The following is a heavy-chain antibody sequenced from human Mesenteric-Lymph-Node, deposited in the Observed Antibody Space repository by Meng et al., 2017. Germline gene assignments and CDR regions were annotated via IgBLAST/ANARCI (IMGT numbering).Heavy chain of an antibody. J-gene: IGHJ4*02. Sequence: GSLRLSCTVSGGSIRSHYWSWIRQPPGKGLEWIGEINHSGSTNYNPSLKSRVTISVDTSKNQFSLKLSSVTAADTAVYYCARAEVLKPFDYWGQGTLVTVSS. V-gene: IGHV4-34*01. D-gene: IGHD2/OR15-2a*01. CDR1: GGSIRSHY. CDR3: ARAEVLKPFDY. CDR2: INHSGST.